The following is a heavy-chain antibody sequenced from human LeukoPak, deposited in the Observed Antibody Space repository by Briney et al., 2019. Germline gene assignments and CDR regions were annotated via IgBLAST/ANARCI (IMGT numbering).Heavy chain of an antibody. D-gene: IGHD6-6*01. V-gene: IGHV1-69*13. CDR1: GGTFSSYA. CDR2: IIPIFGTA. J-gene: IGHJ6*02. Sequence: SVKVSCKASGGTFSSYAISWVRQAPGQGLEWMGGIIPIFGTANYTQKFQGRVTITADESTSTAYMELSSLRSEDTAVYYCARLPLRSIAVGYYGMDVWGQGTTVTVSS. CDR3: ARLPLRSIAVGYYGMDV.